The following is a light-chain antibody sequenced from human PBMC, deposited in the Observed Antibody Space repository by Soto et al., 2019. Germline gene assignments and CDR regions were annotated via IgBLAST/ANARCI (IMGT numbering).Light chain of an antibody. Sequence: DIQVTQSPPTLSASVGDRVTITCRASQTISTWMAWYQQKPGKAPKRLIYAASSLQSGVPSRFSGSGSGTDFTLTISSLQPEDFATYECQQSYSTTITFGQGTRLEIK. V-gene: IGKV1-39*01. CDR1: QTISTW. J-gene: IGKJ5*01. CDR2: AAS. CDR3: QQSYSTTIT.